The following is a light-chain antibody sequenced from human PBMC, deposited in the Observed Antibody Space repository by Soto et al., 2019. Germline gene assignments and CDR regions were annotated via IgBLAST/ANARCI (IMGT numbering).Light chain of an antibody. V-gene: IGKV4-1*01. CDR2: WAS. Sequence: DIVMTPSPDSLAVSLGERATINCKSSHNLLYTSNNKNYLAWYQHKAGQPPQFLIYWASTRESGVPDRFSGSGSGTDCTLTIRNLKAEDGAVYDCQQYYDTPYTFGQGTKLEI. CDR1: HNLLYTSNNKNY. J-gene: IGKJ2*01. CDR3: QQYYDTPYT.